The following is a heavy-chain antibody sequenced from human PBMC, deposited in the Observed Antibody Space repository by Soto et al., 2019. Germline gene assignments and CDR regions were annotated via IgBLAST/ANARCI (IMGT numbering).Heavy chain of an antibody. Sequence: QVQLVQSGAEVQKPGSSVKVSCKASGGTFSSYAMSWVRQAPGQGLEWMGGIIPMFGTANYAQKFQGRVTITADESTSTAYMELSSLRSEDTAVYYCARAIAARYYYYGMDVWGQGTTVTVSS. D-gene: IGHD6-6*01. CDR2: IIPMFGTA. CDR1: GGTFSSYA. J-gene: IGHJ6*02. CDR3: ARAIAARYYYYGMDV. V-gene: IGHV1-69*01.